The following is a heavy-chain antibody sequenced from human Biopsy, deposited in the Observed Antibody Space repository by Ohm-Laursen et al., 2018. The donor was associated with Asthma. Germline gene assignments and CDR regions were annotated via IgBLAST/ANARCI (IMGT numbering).Heavy chain of an antibody. V-gene: IGHV3-30*18. CDR2: VSYDGGVA. J-gene: IGHJ4*02. Sequence: SLRLSCTASGFIFGDFEMHWVRQAPGKGLEWVAVVSYDGGVAHYADSMKGRFTTSRDNAKSTLYLQMNRLRTDDTAVYFCAKRRGYSDLTDFDHWGQGTLVTVSS. D-gene: IGHD3-3*01. CDR3: AKRRGYSDLTDFDH. CDR1: GFIFGDFE.